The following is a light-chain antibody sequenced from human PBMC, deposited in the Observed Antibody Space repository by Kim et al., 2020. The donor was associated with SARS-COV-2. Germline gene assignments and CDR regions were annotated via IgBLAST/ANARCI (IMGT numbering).Light chain of an antibody. CDR2: GAS. CDR3: QQDYNLLT. J-gene: IGKJ4*01. Sequence: PGERVTLSCRASQSVSSSYLTWYQQKPGQAPRPLIYGASSRATGIPARFSGSGSGTDFTLTISSLQPEDFAVYYCQQDYNLLTFGGGTKVDI. V-gene: IGKV3D-7*01. CDR1: QSVSSSY.